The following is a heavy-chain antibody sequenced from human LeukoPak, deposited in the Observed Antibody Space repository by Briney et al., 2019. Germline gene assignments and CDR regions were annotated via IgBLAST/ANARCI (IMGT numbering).Heavy chain of an antibody. CDR2: ISGTQNFI. Sequence: GGSLRLSCAASGFTFSDYSMNWVRQAPGKGPEWLSSISGTQNFIYYADSVKGRFTMSRDNAKNSLYLQMNSLRAEDTAVYYCARDEGISRYYYYYMDVWGKGTTVTVSS. V-gene: IGHV3-21*06. D-gene: IGHD3-10*01. CDR1: GFTFSDYS. J-gene: IGHJ6*03. CDR3: ARDEGISRYYYYYMDV.